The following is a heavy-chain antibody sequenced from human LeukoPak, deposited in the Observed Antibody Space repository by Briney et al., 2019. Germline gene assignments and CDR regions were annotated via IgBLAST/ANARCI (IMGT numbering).Heavy chain of an antibody. J-gene: IGHJ4*02. V-gene: IGHV4-59*12. CDR2: IYYSGST. Sequence: PSETLSLTCTVSGGSISSYYWSWIRQPPGKGLEWIGYIYYSGSTNYNPSLKSRVTISVDTSKNQFSLKLSSVTAADTAVYYCVITMVRGVIITIDYWGQGTLVTVSS. CDR3: VITMVRGVIITIDY. CDR1: GGSISSYY. D-gene: IGHD3-10*01.